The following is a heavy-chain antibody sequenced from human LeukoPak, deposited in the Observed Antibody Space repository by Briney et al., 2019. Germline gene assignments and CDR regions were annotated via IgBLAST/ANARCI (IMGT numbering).Heavy chain of an antibody. CDR1: GGTFSSYA. CDR3: ARVWEAVARTGYYYYYYMDV. D-gene: IGHD6-19*01. CDR2: IIPIFGTA. J-gene: IGHJ6*03. Sequence: SVKVSCKASGGTFSSYAISLVRQAPGQGLEWMGGIIPIFGTANYAEKFQGRVTITADESTSTAYMELSSLRSEDTAVYYCARVWEAVARTGYYYYYYMDVWGKGTTVTVSS. V-gene: IGHV1-69*13.